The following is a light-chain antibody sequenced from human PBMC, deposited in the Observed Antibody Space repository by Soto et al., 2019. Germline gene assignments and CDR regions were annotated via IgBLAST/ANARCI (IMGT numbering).Light chain of an antibody. CDR1: SSDVGTYNY. CDR3: ASYTSDTSLYV. CDR2: EVT. Sequence: QSALTQPASVSGSPGQSITISCTGTSSDVGTYNYVSWYQQLPGKAPKLMIFEVTYRPSGISNRFSGSKSGNTASLTISGLQAEDEADYYCASYTSDTSLYVFGTGTKVTV. V-gene: IGLV2-14*01. J-gene: IGLJ1*01.